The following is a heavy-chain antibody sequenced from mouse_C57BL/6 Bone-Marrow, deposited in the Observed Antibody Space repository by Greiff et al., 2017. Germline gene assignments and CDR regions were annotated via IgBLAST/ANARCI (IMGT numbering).Heavy chain of an antibody. D-gene: IGHD1-1*01. CDR2: INPNNGGT. CDR1: GYTFTDYY. Sequence: VQLQQSGPELVKPGASVKISCKASGYTFTDYYMNWVKQSHGKSLEWIGDINPNNGGTSYNQKFKGKATLTVAKSSSTAYMVLRSLTSEDSAVYYCAIGFITKPAWFAYWGQGTLVTVSA. V-gene: IGHV1-26*01. J-gene: IGHJ3*01. CDR3: AIGFITKPAWFAY.